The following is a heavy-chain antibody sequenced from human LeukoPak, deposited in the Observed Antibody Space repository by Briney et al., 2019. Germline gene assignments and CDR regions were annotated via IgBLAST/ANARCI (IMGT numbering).Heavy chain of an antibody. J-gene: IGHJ3*02. CDR2: INPSGGST. CDR1: GYTFTSYY. D-gene: IGHD1-1*01. CDR3: AKVASTTRRHDAFDI. Sequence: ASVTVSCKASGYTFTSYYMHWVRQAPGQGLEWMGIINPSGGSTSYAQKFQGRVTMTRDMSISTAYMELSRLRSDDTAVYYCAKVASTTRRHDAFDIWGQGTLVTVSS. V-gene: IGHV1-46*01.